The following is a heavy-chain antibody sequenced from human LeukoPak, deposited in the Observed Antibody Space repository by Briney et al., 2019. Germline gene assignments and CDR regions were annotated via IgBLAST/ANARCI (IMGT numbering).Heavy chain of an antibody. J-gene: IGHJ5*02. D-gene: IGHD6-13*01. CDR2: INPNSGGT. Sequence: ASVKVSCKASGYTFTSYDINWVRQATGQGLEWMGWINPNSGGTNYAQKFQGRVTMTRDTSISTAYMELSRLRSDDTAVYYCARAKTGYSSSWYGTNWFDPWGQGTLVTVSS. CDR1: GYTFTSYD. V-gene: IGHV1-2*02. CDR3: ARAKTGYSSSWYGTNWFDP.